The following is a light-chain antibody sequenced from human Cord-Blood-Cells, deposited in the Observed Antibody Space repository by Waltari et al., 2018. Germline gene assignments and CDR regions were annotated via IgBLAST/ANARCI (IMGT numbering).Light chain of an antibody. CDR1: SSDVGGYNY. V-gene: IGLV2-11*01. Sequence: QSALTQPRSVSGSPGQSVTISCTGTSSDVGGYNYVSWYQQHPGKAPKLRIYDVSKRPSRVPDRFSGSKSGNTASLTISGLQAEDEADYYCCSYAGSYTYVFGTGTKVTVL. J-gene: IGLJ1*01. CDR3: CSYAGSYTYV. CDR2: DVS.